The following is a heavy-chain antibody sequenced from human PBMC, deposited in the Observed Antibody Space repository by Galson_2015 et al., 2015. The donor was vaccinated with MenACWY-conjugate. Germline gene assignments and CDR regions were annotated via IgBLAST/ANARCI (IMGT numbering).Heavy chain of an antibody. V-gene: IGHV3-11*06. CDR2: ISSSSSYT. J-gene: IGHJ6*02. D-gene: IGHD4/OR15-4a*01. CDR1: GFTFSDYY. Sequence: SLRLSCAASGFTFSDYYMSWIRQAPGKGLEWVSYISSSSSYTNYADSVKGRFAISRDNAKNSLYLQMNSLRAEDTAVYYCARDGADYYGMDVWGQGTTVTVSS. CDR3: ARDGADYYGMDV.